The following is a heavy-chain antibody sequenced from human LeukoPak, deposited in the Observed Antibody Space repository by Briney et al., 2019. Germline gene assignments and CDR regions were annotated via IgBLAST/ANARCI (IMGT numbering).Heavy chain of an antibody. D-gene: IGHD1-1*01. CDR2: ISRSGHSI. CDR1: GFTFSGFY. J-gene: IGHJ4*02. Sequence: GGSLRLSCAASGFTFSGFYMSWIRQAPGKGLEWLSYISRSGHSIQYADSVKGRFTISRDNAKNSLYPQMNSLRAEDTAVYYCASGWELEPTGYWGQGVLVTVSS. CDR3: ASGWELEPTGY. V-gene: IGHV3-11*01.